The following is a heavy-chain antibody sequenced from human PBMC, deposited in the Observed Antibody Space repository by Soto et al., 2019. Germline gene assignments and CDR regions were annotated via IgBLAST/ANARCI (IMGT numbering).Heavy chain of an antibody. Sequence: VGSLRLSCAASGFTFSDYYMTWIRQAPGKGLEWVSKISGSGSTIYYADSVRGRFTVSRDNAKNSVYLQMNSLRAEDTAVYYCAGDPYYYASDFWGQGTLVTVSS. CDR1: GFTFSDYY. CDR2: ISGSGSTI. V-gene: IGHV3-11*01. CDR3: AGDPYYYASDF. J-gene: IGHJ4*02. D-gene: IGHD3-10*01.